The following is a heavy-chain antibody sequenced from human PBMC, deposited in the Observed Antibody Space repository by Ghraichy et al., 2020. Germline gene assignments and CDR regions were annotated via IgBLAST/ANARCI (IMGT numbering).Heavy chain of an antibody. CDR3: ARGPRHYDSQLNWFDP. CDR2: IYYSGST. V-gene: IGHV4-59*01. J-gene: IGHJ5*02. Sequence: SETLSLTCTVSGGSISSYYWSWIRRPPGKGLEWIGYIYYSGSTNYNPSLKSRVTISVDTSKNQFSLKLSSVTAADTAVYYCARGPRHYDSQLNWFDPWGQGTLVTVSS. CDR1: GGSISSYY. D-gene: IGHD3-22*01.